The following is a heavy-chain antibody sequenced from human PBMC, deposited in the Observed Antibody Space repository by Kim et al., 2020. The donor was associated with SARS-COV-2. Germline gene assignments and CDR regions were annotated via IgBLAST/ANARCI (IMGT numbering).Heavy chain of an antibody. CDR2: ISGSGATT. D-gene: IGHD3-22*01. V-gene: IGHV3-23*01. J-gene: IGHJ4*02. Sequence: GGSLRLSCVASGFTFSNNAMSWVRQAPGKGLEWVSYISGSGATTYHADSVKGRFTISRDNSKNTLYLQMNGLRAEDTAVYYCAKGGLYYYDSSAYDTFDNWGQGTLVTVSS. CDR3: AKGGLYYYDSSAYDTFDN. CDR1: GFTFSNNA.